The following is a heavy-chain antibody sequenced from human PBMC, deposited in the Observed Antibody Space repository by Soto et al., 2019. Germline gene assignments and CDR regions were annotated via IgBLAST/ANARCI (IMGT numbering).Heavy chain of an antibody. V-gene: IGHV4-4*07. J-gene: IGHJ4*02. Sequence: QVQLQESGPGLVRPSETLSLTCTVSGGSISTYYWSWIRQPAGKGPESIGRIYSTGSTNYNPSLNSRASMPFDTSKNQFSLKLTSVAAADTAVYYCATGYEGPLSYYLDYGGPGTLVTVST. D-gene: IGHD3-3*01. CDR1: GGSISTYY. CDR2: IYSTGST. CDR3: ATGYEGPLSYYLDY.